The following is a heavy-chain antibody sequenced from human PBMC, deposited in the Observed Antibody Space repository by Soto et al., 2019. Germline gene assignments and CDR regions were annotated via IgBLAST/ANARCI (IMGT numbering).Heavy chain of an antibody. Sequence: PXGTLSLTCAVCGGCISSSNWWSWFRQPPGKGLEWIGEIYHSGSTNYNPSLKSRVTISVDKSKNQFSLKLSSVTAADTAVYYCATSQSVTGDNWFDPCGQGTLVTVSS. CDR3: ATSQSVTGDNWFDP. J-gene: IGHJ5*02. CDR2: IYHSGST. V-gene: IGHV4-4*02. CDR1: GGCISSSNW. D-gene: IGHD3-10*01.